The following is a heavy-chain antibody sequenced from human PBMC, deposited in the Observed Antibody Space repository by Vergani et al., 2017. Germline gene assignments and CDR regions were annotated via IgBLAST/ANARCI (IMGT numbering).Heavy chain of an antibody. V-gene: IGHV3-23*01. CDR2: ISGSGGST. CDR3: AKAGGAVAAFFDY. J-gene: IGHJ4*02. Sequence: EVQLLESGGGSVQPGESLRLSCVASGFRFREHGMNWVRQAPGKGLEWVSAISGSGGSTYYADSVKGRFTISRDNSKNTLYLQMNSLRAEDTAVYYCAKAGGAVAAFFDYWGQGTLVTVSS. CDR1: GFRFREHG. D-gene: IGHD6-19*01.